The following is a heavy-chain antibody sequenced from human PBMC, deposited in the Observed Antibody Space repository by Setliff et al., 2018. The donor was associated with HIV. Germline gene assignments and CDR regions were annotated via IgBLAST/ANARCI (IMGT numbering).Heavy chain of an antibody. CDR2: VYYRGST. CDR3: ARVDDFWSGPNTAGYMDV. J-gene: IGHJ6*03. CDR1: GGSMSSYY. V-gene: IGHV4-59*01. Sequence: SETLSLTCTVSGGSMSSYYWSWIRQTPGKGLEWIGYVYYRGSTNYNPSLKSRVTISIDTSNNQFSLKMTSMTAADTAVYYCARVDDFWSGPNTAGYMDVWGKGTTVTVSS. D-gene: IGHD3-3*01.